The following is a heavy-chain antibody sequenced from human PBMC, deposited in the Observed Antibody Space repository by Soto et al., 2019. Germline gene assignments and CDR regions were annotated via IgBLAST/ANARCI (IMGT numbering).Heavy chain of an antibody. J-gene: IGHJ4*02. V-gene: IGHV4-31*03. D-gene: IGHD1-26*01. CDR3: AREAGSRDSFGS. CDR1: GGSISSTGYF. Sequence: QVQLQESGPGLVKPSQTLSLTCTVSGGSISSTGYFWTWIRQHPGKGLEWIGYIFSSGSTFHNPSLNSRFTIAVGASNTQFSLELSSVTVADTAVYYCAREAGSRDSFGSWGQGTLVSVSS. CDR2: IFSSGST.